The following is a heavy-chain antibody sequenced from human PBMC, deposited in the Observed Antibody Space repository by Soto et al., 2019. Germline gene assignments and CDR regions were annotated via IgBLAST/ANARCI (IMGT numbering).Heavy chain of an antibody. J-gene: IGHJ4*02. CDR3: AHCRGGVASF. Sequence: QITLNESGPTLVKPTQTLTLTCTFSGFSLSTRDVGVGWIRQPPGEALEWLGVVYWDDDKTYSPSLKSRLTITEDTSKNQVVLRMTKMDPVDTATYYCAHCRGGVASFWGQGTLVTVSS. CDR2: VYWDDDK. D-gene: IGHD2-2*01. CDR1: GFSLSTRDVG. V-gene: IGHV2-5*02.